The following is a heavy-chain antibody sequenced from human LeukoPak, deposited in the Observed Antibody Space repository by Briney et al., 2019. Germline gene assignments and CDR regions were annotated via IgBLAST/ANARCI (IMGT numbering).Heavy chain of an antibody. J-gene: IGHJ4*02. Sequence: PGGYLRLSCAASGFTFSDHYMDWVRQAPGKGLEWVGRTRNKANSYTTEYAASVKGRFTISRDDSKNSLYLQMNSLKTEDTAVYYCARGLGFDYWGQGTLVTVSS. CDR3: ARGLGFDY. CDR2: TRNKANSYTT. CDR1: GFTFSDHY. V-gene: IGHV3-72*01.